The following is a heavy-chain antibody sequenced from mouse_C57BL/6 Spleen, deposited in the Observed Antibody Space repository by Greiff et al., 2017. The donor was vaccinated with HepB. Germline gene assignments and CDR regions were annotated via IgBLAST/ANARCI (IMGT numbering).Heavy chain of an antibody. CDR3: ARHYYGSSFWDYFDY. J-gene: IGHJ2*01. CDR1: GFTFSSYG. V-gene: IGHV5-6*01. Sequence: EVQVVESGGDLVKPGGSLKLSCAASGFTFSSYGMSWVRQTPDKRLEWVATISSGGSYTYYPDSVKGRFTISRDNAKNTLYLQMSSLKSEDTAMYYCARHYYGSSFWDYFDYWGQGTTLTVSS. D-gene: IGHD1-1*01. CDR2: ISSGGSYT.